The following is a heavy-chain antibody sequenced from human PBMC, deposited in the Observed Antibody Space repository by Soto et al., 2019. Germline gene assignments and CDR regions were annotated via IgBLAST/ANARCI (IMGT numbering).Heavy chain of an antibody. V-gene: IGHV4-59*01. CDR1: GGSISSYY. CDR3: ASGTTVTTERFGAFES. Sequence: SETLSLTCTVSGGSISSYYWSWIRQPPGKGLEWIGYIYYSGSTNYNPSLKSRVTISVDTSKNQFSLKLSSVTAADTAVYYCASGTTVTTERFGAFESWDQGTMFAV. CDR2: IYYSGST. J-gene: IGHJ3*02. D-gene: IGHD4-17*01.